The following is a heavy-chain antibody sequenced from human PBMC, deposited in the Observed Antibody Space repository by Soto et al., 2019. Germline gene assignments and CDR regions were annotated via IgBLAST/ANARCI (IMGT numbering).Heavy chain of an antibody. J-gene: IGHJ6*02. CDR1: GGTFSTYG. D-gene: IGHD4-4*01. Sequence: QVQLVQSGAEVRKPGSSVTVSCKASGGTFSTYGITWVRQAPGQGLEWMGNIIPLIGTANYAQRFRGRVTITADESTTTAYMELTMLRSEDTAVYYCARVVMTTVPASFYYGLDVRGQGTTVTVSS. V-gene: IGHV1-69*18. CDR3: ARVVMTTVPASFYYGLDV. CDR2: IIPLIGTA.